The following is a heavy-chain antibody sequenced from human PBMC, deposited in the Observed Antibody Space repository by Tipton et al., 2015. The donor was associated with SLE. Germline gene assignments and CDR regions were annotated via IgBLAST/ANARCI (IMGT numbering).Heavy chain of an antibody. J-gene: IGHJ4*02. Sequence: TLSLTCAVYGGSFSGYYWSWIRQPPGKGLEWIGQINHSGSTNYNSSLKSRLTISVDTSKNQFSLKLSPVTAADTAVYYCARDEYRYDGTGYHLLGHFDYWGQGTLVTVSS. CDR3: ARDEYRYDGTGYHLLGHFDY. CDR1: GGSFSGYY. D-gene: IGHD3-22*01. CDR2: INHSGST. V-gene: IGHV4-34*09.